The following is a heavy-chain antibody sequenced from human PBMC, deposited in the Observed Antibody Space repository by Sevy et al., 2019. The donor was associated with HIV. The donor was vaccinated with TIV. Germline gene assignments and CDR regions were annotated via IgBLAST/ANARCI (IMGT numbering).Heavy chain of an antibody. CDR1: GFAFSGYW. D-gene: IGHD2-2*01. Sequence: GGSLRLSCAASGFAFSGYWTHWVSQAPGKGLEWVANLNEDGPTKYDVDSVKGRFTISRNNSQESLFLQMNDVRVDDTAIYYCARAIGAAAAYWGQGTLVTVSS. CDR3: ARAIGAAAAY. V-gene: IGHV3-7*01. CDR2: LNEDGPTK. J-gene: IGHJ4*02.